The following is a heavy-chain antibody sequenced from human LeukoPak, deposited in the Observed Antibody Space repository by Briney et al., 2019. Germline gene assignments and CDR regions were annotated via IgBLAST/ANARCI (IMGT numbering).Heavy chain of an antibody. D-gene: IGHD3-22*01. CDR1: GYTFTSYW. J-gene: IGHJ4*02. Sequence: GESLKISCQGSGYTFTSYWIAWVRQMPGEGLEWMGIIYPGDSDTRYSPSFQGHVTISADKSINTAYLQWSSLKASDTAMYYCAIYYHQNDYWGQGTLVTVSS. CDR3: AIYYHQNDY. V-gene: IGHV5-51*01. CDR2: IYPGDSDT.